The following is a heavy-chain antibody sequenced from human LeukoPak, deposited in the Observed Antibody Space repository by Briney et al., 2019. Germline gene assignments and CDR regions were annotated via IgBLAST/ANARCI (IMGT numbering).Heavy chain of an antibody. D-gene: IGHD6-19*01. Sequence: ASVKASCKASGYTFTGYNIHWVRQAPGQGLEWMGWSNPNSGGRKYAQKFQGRVTMTRDTSVSTVYMELSRLTSDDTAVYYCASTLTVVGTLDYWVQGTLVPVSS. CDR2: SNPNSGGR. V-gene: IGHV1-2*02. CDR1: GYTFTGYN. J-gene: IGHJ4*02. CDR3: ASTLTVVGTLDY.